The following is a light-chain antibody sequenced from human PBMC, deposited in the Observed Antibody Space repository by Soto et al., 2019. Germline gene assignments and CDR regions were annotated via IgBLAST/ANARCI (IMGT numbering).Light chain of an antibody. Sequence: EIVLTQSPGTLSLSPGERATLSCRASQSVSSKYLAWYQQKPGQAPRVLIYGTSIRASGVPERFSGGGSGADFTLTITRLEPEDFAVYYCQQYGSSLFTFGPGTKVDFK. CDR2: GTS. CDR1: QSVSSKY. J-gene: IGKJ3*01. V-gene: IGKV3-20*01. CDR3: QQYGSSLFT.